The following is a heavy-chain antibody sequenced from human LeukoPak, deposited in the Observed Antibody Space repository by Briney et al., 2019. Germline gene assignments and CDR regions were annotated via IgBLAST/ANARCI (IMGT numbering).Heavy chain of an antibody. CDR1: GFTFDDYT. J-gene: IGHJ3*02. V-gene: IGHV3-21*01. CDR2: ISSGSTYI. Sequence: PGGSLRLSCAASGFTFDDYTMHWVRQAPGKGLEWVSSISSGSTYIYYADSVKGRFTISRDNARNSLYLQMNSLRAEDTAVYYCAREGVDVFDIWGQGTMVTVSS. CDR3: AREGVDVFDI. D-gene: IGHD3-10*01.